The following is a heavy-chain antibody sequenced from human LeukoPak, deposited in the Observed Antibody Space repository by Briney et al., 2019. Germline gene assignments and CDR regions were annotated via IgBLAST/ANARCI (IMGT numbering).Heavy chain of an antibody. CDR3: ARAVCSSTSCYSFGGDAFDI. J-gene: IGHJ3*02. D-gene: IGHD2-2*01. Sequence: LRLSCAASGFTFSNYAMSWVRQPPGKGLEWIGYIYYSGSTYYNPSLKSRVTISVDTSKNQFSLKLSSVTAADTAVYYCARAVCSSTSCYSFGGDAFDIWGQGTMVTVSS. CDR1: GFTFSNYA. V-gene: IGHV4-30-4*08. CDR2: IYYSGST.